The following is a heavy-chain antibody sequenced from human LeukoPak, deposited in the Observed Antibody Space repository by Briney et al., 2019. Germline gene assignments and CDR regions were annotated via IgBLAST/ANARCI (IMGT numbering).Heavy chain of an antibody. J-gene: IGHJ4*02. CDR3: ANFFGDSYGF. D-gene: IGHD5-18*01. CDR1: GFTFSAHY. V-gene: IGHV3-72*01. CDR2: SKDRANSYTT. Sequence: GGTLRLSCAASGFTFSAHYMDWVRQAPGKGLEWVGRSKDRANSYTTEYATSVEGRFTISRDDSKNSLYLQMNRLKTEDTAVYYCANFFGDSYGFWGQGTLVTLSS.